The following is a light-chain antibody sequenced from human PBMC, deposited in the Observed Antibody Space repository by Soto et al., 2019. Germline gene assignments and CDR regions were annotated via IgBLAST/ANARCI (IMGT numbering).Light chain of an antibody. Sequence: IVLTQSPATLSSSPGERSTLSCRCSQTVNSRLAWYQHKPGQAPRLLIYHTSNRATGSPARFSGSGSGTDFTLTISSLEPADFAVYYCHQRQSRPRTCGQGTKGE. J-gene: IGKJ1*01. CDR1: QTVNSR. CDR3: HQRQSRPRT. V-gene: IGKV3-11*01. CDR2: HTS.